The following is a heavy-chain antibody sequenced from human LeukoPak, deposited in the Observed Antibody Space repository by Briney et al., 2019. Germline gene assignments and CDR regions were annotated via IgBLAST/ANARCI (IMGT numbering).Heavy chain of an antibody. D-gene: IGHD3-3*01. Sequence: SETLSLTCAVYGGSLSGYYWSWIRQPPGKGLEWIGEINHSGSTNYNPSLKSRVTISVDTSKNQFSLKLSSVTAADTAVYYCASHLRFLEWSNFDYWGQGTLVTVSS. CDR3: ASHLRFLEWSNFDY. V-gene: IGHV4-34*01. CDR1: GGSLSGYY. J-gene: IGHJ4*02. CDR2: INHSGST.